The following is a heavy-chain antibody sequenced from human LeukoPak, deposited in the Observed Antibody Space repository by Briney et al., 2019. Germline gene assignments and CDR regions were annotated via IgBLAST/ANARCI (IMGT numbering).Heavy chain of an antibody. V-gene: IGHV3-30*03. D-gene: IGHD6-13*01. CDR1: GFTFSSYG. CDR2: ISYDGSNK. J-gene: IGHJ4*02. Sequence: GRSLRLSCAASGFTFSSYGMHWVRQAPGKGLEWVAVISYDGSNKYYADSVKGRFTISRDNSKNTLYLQMNSLRAEDTAVYYCARGGGSSWCLDCWGQGTLVTVSS. CDR3: ARGGGSSWCLDC.